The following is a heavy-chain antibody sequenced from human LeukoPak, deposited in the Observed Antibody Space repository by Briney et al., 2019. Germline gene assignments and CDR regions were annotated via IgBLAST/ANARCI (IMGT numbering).Heavy chain of an antibody. CDR2: ISVSGSTT. CDR3: TIDIPHKVWFDQ. J-gene: IGHJ5*02. CDR1: GFTFSSHA. Sequence: PGGSLRLSCATSGFTFSSHALSWVRQTPGKELEWVSSISVSGSTTYYADSVKGRFTISRDNSRNMLNLQMDSLRAEDTAVYYCTIDIPHKVWFDQWGQATLVTVS. V-gene: IGHV3-23*01.